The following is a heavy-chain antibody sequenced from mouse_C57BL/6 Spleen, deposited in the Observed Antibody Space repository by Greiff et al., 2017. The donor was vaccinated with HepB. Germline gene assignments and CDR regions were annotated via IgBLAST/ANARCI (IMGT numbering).Heavy chain of an antibody. D-gene: IGHD1-1*01. CDR2: INPSSGYT. CDR3: ARSPYYGSSYVYAMDY. CDR1: GYTFTSYT. J-gene: IGHJ4*01. V-gene: IGHV1-4*01. Sequence: QVQLKESGAELARPGASVKMSCKASGYTFTSYTMHWVKQRPGQGLEWIGYINPSSGYTKYNQKFKDKATLTADKSSSTAYMQLSSLTSEDSAVYYCARSPYYGSSYVYAMDYWGQGTSVTVSS.